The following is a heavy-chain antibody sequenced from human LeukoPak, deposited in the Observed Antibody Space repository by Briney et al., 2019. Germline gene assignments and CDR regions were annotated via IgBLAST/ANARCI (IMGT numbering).Heavy chain of an antibody. CDR3: ARGAQRGYSSSWPLLVDY. V-gene: IGHV1-69*04. CDR2: IIPILGTA. J-gene: IGHJ4*02. D-gene: IGHD6-13*01. CDR1: GGTFSSYA. Sequence: ASVKVSCKASGGTFSSYAISWVRQAPGQGLEWMGRIIPILGTATYAQKFQGRVTITADKSTSTAYVELSSLRSEDTAVYYCARGAQRGYSSSWPLLVDYWGQGTLVTVSS.